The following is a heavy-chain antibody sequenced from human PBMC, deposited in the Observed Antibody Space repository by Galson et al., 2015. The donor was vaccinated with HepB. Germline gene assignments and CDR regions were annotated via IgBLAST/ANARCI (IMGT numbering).Heavy chain of an antibody. CDR2: INSDRSST. CDR3: ARGRWGRGVIVVVPIDY. D-gene: IGHD3-22*01. Sequence: SLRLSCAASGFTFSSYWMHWVRQAPGKGLVWVSRINSDRSSTSYADSVKGRFTISRDNAKNTLYLQMNSLRAEDTAVYYCARGRWGRGVIVVVPIDYWGQGTLVTVSS. CDR1: GFTFSSYW. V-gene: IGHV3-74*01. J-gene: IGHJ4*02.